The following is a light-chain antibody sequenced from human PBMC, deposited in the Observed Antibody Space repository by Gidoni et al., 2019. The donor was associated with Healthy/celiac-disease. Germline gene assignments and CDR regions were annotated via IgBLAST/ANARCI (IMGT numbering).Light chain of an antibody. CDR3: QQRSNWPT. J-gene: IGKJ4*01. Sequence: EIVFTLSPATLSLSPGERATLSCRASQSVSSYLAWYQQKPGQAPRLLIYDASNRATGIPARCSGSGSGTDFTINISSIEPEDFAVYYCQQRSNWPTFGGGTKVEIK. CDR2: DAS. CDR1: QSVSSY. V-gene: IGKV3-11*01.